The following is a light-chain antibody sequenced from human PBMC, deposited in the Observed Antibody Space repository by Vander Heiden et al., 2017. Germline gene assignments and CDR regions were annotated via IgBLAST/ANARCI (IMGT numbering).Light chain of an antibody. Sequence: QSALTQPASAYGSHGHSINISCTGTSSDVVSYNLVSWYQQPPGKAPKLMIYEVSKRPSGVSNRFSGSKSGNTASLTISGLQSEDEADYYCCSYAGSSIHVVFGGGTKLTVL. CDR3: CSYAGSSIHVV. CDR2: EVS. J-gene: IGLJ2*01. CDR1: SSDVVSYNL. V-gene: IGLV2-23*02.